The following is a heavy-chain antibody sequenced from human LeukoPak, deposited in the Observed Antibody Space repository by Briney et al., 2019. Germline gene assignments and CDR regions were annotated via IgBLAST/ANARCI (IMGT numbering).Heavy chain of an antibody. CDR1: GFTFSSYG. V-gene: IGHV3-33*06. D-gene: IGHD1-26*01. J-gene: IGHJ3*02. CDR2: IWYDGSNK. Sequence: GGSLRLSCAASGFTFSSYGMHWVRQAPGKGLEWVAVIWYDGSNKYYADSVKGRFTISRDSSKNTLYLQMNSLRAEDTAVYYCAKVSWESGAFDIWGQGTMVTVSS. CDR3: AKVSWESGAFDI.